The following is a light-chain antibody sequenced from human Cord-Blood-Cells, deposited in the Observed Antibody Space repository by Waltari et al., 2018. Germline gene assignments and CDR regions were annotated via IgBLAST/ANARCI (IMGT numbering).Light chain of an antibody. J-gene: IGKJ1*01. CDR3: QQSYSTPWT. CDR1: QRISSY. Sequence: DIQMTQSPSSLSASVGDRVTITCRASQRISSYLKWYQQNPGKAPKRLIYAASSLQSGVPSRFRGSGSGTDFTLTISSLQPEDFATYYCQQSYSTPWTFGQGTKVEIK. CDR2: AAS. V-gene: IGKV1-39*01.